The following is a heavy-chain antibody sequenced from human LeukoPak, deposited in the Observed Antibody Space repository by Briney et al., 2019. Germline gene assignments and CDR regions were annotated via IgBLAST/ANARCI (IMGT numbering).Heavy chain of an antibody. Sequence: SETLSLTCTVSGVSITNYYWAWIRQPAGKGLEWIGRMYISGSTNYNPSLKSRVSISIDKTKDQFSLKLTSVTAADTAVYYCARDYLVGAPLDSWGQGTLVTVSS. CDR3: ARDYLVGAPLDS. CDR1: GVSITNYY. J-gene: IGHJ4*02. CDR2: MYISGST. D-gene: IGHD1-26*01. V-gene: IGHV4-4*07.